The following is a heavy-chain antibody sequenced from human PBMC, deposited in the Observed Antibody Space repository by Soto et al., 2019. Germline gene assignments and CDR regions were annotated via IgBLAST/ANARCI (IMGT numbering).Heavy chain of an antibody. CDR3: ARRLAGYYYFDP. Sequence: PSETLSLTCTVSGGPISSSSYYWDWIRRPPGKGLEWIGTIYYTGRTNYNPSLRSRVIIDVDTSKNHVSLKLSSVNAADTAVYYCARRLAGYYYFDPWGQGTLVTVSS. CDR1: GGPISSSSYY. CDR2: IYYTGRT. D-gene: IGHD3-22*01. V-gene: IGHV4-39*02. J-gene: IGHJ5*02.